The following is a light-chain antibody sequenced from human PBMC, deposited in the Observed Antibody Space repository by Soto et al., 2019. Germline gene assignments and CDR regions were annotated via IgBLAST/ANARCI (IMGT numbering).Light chain of an antibody. CDR1: QSVSSSS. CDR2: GAS. Sequence: EIVLTQSPGTLSLSPGERATLSCRASQSVSSSSLAWYQQKPGQAPRLLIYGASNRATDIPDRFSGSGSGTDFSFRISRLEPEDFAVYYCPQSGSSPPKYPFGQGTKVEIK. J-gene: IGKJ2*01. CDR3: PQSGSSPPKYP. V-gene: IGKV3-20*01.